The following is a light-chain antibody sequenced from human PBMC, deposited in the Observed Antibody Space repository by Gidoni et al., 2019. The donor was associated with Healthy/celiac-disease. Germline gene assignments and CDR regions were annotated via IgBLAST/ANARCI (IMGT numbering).Light chain of an antibody. Sequence: EIVMTQSPATLSVSPGERATLSCRASQSVSSNLAWYQQNPGQAPRLLIYGASARSTGSPARFSGSGSGTEFTLTISSRQSEDFAVYYCQQYNNWPRTFGQGTKLEIK. J-gene: IGKJ2*01. V-gene: IGKV3-15*01. CDR3: QQYNNWPRT. CDR1: QSVSSN. CDR2: GAS.